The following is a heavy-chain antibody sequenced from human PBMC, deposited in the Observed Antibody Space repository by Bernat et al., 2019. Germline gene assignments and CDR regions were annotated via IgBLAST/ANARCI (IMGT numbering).Heavy chain of an antibody. D-gene: IGHD2-15*01. Sequence: QVQLQESGPGLVKPSETLSLTCTVSGGSISSYYWSWIRPPPGKGLEWICYIYYSGNTDYNPSLKSRVTISVDTSKIQFSLRLSSVTAADTAVYYCARAMRGWELLLDYWGRGSLVTVSS. CDR3: ARAMRGWELLLDY. V-gene: IGHV4-59*01. CDR2: IYYSGNT. CDR1: GGSISSYY. J-gene: IGHJ4*02.